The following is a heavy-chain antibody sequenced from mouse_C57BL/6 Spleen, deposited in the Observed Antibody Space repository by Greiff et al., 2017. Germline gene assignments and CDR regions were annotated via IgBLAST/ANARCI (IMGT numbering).Heavy chain of an antibody. CDR1: GYAFSSYW. V-gene: IGHV1-80*01. CDR2: IYPGAGDT. J-gene: IGHJ4*01. Sequence: VQLQQSGAELVKPGASVKISCKASGYAFSSYWMNWVKQRPGKGLEWIGQIYPGAGDTNYHVKFKGKATLTADKSSSTAYMRLSSLTSEDSAVYFCARNYDYLYAMDYWGQGTSVTVSS. CDR3: ARNYDYLYAMDY. D-gene: IGHD2-4*01.